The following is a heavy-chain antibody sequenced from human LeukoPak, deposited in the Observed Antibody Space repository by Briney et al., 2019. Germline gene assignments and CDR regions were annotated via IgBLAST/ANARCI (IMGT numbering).Heavy chain of an antibody. V-gene: IGHV1-46*01. CDR2: INPSGGST. J-gene: IGHJ4*02. D-gene: IGHD3-22*01. CDR3: ARDTDSSGYADY. Sequence: ASVKVACKASGYTFTSYYMDGVRHAPGQGLEWMGIINPSGGSTSYGQKFQGRVTRTSDMSTSTVYMELRSRRSEDTAVYYCARDTDSSGYADYWGQGTLVSVST. CDR1: GYTFTSYY.